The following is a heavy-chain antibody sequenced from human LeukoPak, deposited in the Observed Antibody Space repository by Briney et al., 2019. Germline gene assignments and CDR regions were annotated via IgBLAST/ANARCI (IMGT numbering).Heavy chain of an antibody. D-gene: IGHD1-26*01. CDR1: RYTFTGYY. CDR2: INPNSGGT. J-gene: IGHJ5*02. V-gene: IGHV1-2*02. Sequence: ASVKVSCTASRYTFTGYYMHWVRQTPGQGLEWMGWINPNSGGTNYAQKFQGRVTMTRDTSISTAYMELSRLRSDDTAVYYCARGSLLQWFDPWGQGTLVTVSS. CDR3: ARGSLLQWFDP.